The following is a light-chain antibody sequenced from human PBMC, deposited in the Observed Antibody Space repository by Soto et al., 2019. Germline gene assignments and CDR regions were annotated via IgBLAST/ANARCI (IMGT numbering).Light chain of an antibody. CDR1: QTILYSPNNKNS. CDR3: QQYYGSLPT. J-gene: IGKJ1*01. CDR2: WGS. Sequence: DIVMNQSPDSLAVSLGERATINCKSSQTILYSPNNKNSLAWFQQKPGQPPKVLINWGSTRESGVPDRFSGSGSGTDFTLTISSLQAEDVAVYYCQQYYGSLPTFGQGTKVDIK. V-gene: IGKV4-1*01.